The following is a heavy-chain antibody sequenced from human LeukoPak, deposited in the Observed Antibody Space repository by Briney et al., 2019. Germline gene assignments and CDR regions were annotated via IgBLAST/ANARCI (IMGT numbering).Heavy chain of an antibody. CDR2: ISYDGSNK. CDR1: GFTFSTYC. V-gene: IGHV3-30*18. D-gene: IGHD1-7*01. CDR3: AKDSLELGAGLDY. Sequence: GRSLRLSCAASGFTFSTYCMRWVRQAPGKGLEWVADISYDGSNKYYADSVKRRFTISRDNCNNTLYLQMNSLRAEDTAVYYCAKDSLELGAGLDYWGQGNLVTVSS. J-gene: IGHJ4*02.